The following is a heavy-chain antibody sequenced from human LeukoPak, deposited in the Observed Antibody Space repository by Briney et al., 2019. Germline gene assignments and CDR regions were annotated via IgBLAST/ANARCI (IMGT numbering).Heavy chain of an antibody. CDR2: VSSRSSGSTK. CDR3: ARVWQQLGHDY. Sequence: GGSLRLSCAATGFIFSDYYMSWIRQAPGKGLEWISYVSSRSSGSTKYYADSVEGRFSISRDNAKNSLYLQMNSLRVEDTAVYYCARVWQQLGHDYWGQGTLVTVSS. V-gene: IGHV3-11*01. J-gene: IGHJ4*02. D-gene: IGHD6-13*01. CDR1: GFIFSDYY.